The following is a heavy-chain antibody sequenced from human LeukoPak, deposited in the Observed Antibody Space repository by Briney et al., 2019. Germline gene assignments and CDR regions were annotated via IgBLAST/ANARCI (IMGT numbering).Heavy chain of an antibody. Sequence: GGSLRLSCAASGFTFSTYSMNWVRQAPGKGLEWVSSISCSSSYIFYADSVKGRFTIFRDNAKNSLYLQMNSLRAEDTAVYYCARDQGYYYDSSAYYYGADSWGQGTLVTVSS. V-gene: IGHV3-21*01. D-gene: IGHD3-22*01. CDR3: ARDQGYYYDSSAYYYGADS. CDR1: GFTFSTYS. J-gene: IGHJ4*02. CDR2: ISCSSSYI.